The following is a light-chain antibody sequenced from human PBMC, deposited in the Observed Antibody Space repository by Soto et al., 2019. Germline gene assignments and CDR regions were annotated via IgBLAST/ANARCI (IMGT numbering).Light chain of an antibody. CDR2: GAS. CDR3: QVYGSSSKT. CDR1: QSISSN. Sequence: EIVLTQSPGTLSLSPGERVTLSCRASQSISSNLAWYQQKPGQAPRRLIYGASSRATGIPDRFSGSGSGTDFTLTISRLEPEDFAVYFCQVYGSSSKTFGQGTKVDI. J-gene: IGKJ1*01. V-gene: IGKV3-20*01.